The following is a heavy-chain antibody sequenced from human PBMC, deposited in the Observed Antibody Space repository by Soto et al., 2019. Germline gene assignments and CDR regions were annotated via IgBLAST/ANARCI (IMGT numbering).Heavy chain of an antibody. CDR3: ARDKDLQPTVWGF. CDR2: VYYSGAT. J-gene: IGHJ4*02. Sequence: SETLSLTCTVSGDSMATGGHYYNWIRQVPGKGLEWIGYVYYSGATHYTPSLRARATISRDTSKNQFSLRLISVTAADTALYYCARDKDLQPTVWGFWGQGIQVTVS. D-gene: IGHD3-16*01. CDR1: GDSMATGGHY. V-gene: IGHV4-31*03.